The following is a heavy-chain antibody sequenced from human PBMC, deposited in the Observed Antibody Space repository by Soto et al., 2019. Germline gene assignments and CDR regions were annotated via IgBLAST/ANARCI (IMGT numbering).Heavy chain of an antibody. V-gene: IGHV3-23*01. CDR2: ISGSGGST. Sequence: LRLSCAASGFTFSSYAMSWVRQAPGKGLEWVSAISGSGGSTYYADSVKGRFTISRDNSKNTLYLQMNSLRAEDTAVYYCAKDSHYYDSSGYLFDYWGQGTLVTVSS. D-gene: IGHD3-22*01. CDR3: AKDSHYYDSSGYLFDY. CDR1: GFTFSSYA. J-gene: IGHJ4*02.